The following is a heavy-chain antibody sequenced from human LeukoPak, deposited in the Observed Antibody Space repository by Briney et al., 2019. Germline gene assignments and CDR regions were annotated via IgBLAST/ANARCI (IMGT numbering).Heavy chain of an antibody. D-gene: IGHD1-26*01. CDR2: INHSGST. V-gene: IGHV4-34*01. J-gene: IGHJ4*02. CDR3: ARDLYSGSYFDY. CDR1: GGSFSGYY. Sequence: SETLSLTCAVYGGSFSGYYWSWIRQPPGKGLECIGEINHSGSTNNIPSLKSRVTISLDTSKKQFSLKLSSVTAADTAVYYCARDLYSGSYFDYWGQGTLVTVSS.